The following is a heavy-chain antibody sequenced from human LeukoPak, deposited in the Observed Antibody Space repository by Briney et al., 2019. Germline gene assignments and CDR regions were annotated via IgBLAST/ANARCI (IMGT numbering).Heavy chain of an antibody. J-gene: IGHJ5*02. D-gene: IGHD2-21*02. CDR2: IYYSGST. CDR3: ARAGCGGDCYSRSRWFDP. V-gene: IGHV4-59*01. Sequence: PSETLSLTCTVSGGSISSCYWSWIRQPPGKALECVGYIYYSGSTNYNPSLKSRVTISVDTCKNPFSLKLSSVTAAETAVYYCARAGCGGDCYSRSRWFDPWGQGNLVTVSS. CDR1: GGSISSCY.